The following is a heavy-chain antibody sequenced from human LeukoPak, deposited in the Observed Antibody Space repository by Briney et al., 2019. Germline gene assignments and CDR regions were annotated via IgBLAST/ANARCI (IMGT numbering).Heavy chain of an antibody. CDR3: AKFPYGDYVHY. V-gene: IGHV3-7*05. J-gene: IGHJ4*02. D-gene: IGHD4-17*01. Sequence: GGSLRLSCAASGFTFSNFWMSWVRQAPGKGLEWVANIKGDGSEKYHVDSVKGRFTISRDNAKNTLYLQMNSLRAEDTAVYCCAKFPYGDYVHYWGQGTLVTVSS. CDR1: GFTFSNFW. CDR2: IKGDGSEK.